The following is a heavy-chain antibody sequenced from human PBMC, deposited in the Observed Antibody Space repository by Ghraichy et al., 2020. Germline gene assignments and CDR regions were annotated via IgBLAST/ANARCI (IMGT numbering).Heavy chain of an antibody. CDR2: IYYSGST. CDR1: GGSISSGGYY. D-gene: IGHD2-15*01. Sequence: SETLSLTCTVSGGSISSGGYYWSWIRQHPGKGLEWIGYIYYSGSTYYNPSLKSRVTISVDTSKNQFSLKLSSVTAADTAVYYCARWAADIDAFDIWGQGTMVTVSS. V-gene: IGHV4-31*03. J-gene: IGHJ3*02. CDR3: ARWAADIDAFDI.